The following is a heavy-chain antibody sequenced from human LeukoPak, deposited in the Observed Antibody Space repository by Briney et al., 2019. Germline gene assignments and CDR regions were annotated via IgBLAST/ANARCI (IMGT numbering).Heavy chain of an antibody. J-gene: IGHJ4*02. V-gene: IGHV4-34*01. CDR1: GGSFSGYY. Sequence: PSETLSLTCAVYGGSFSGYYWSWIRQPPGKGLEWIGEINHSGSTNYNPSLKSRVTISVDTSKNQFSLKLSSVTAADTAVYYCARWELIGDYFDYWGQGTLVTVSS. CDR2: INHSGST. D-gene: IGHD1-26*01. CDR3: ARWELIGDYFDY.